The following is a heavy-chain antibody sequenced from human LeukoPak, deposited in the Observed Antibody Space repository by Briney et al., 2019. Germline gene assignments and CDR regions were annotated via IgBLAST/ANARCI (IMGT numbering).Heavy chain of an antibody. J-gene: IGHJ4*02. CDR1: GFTFYDYA. Sequence: GGSLRLSCAASGFTFYDYAMHWVRQAPGKGLEGVSGISWNSGSIGYADSVKGRFTISRDNAKNSLYLQMNGLRAEDTALYYCAKDSGPVSSSSDYWGQGTLVTVSS. V-gene: IGHV3-9*01. CDR2: ISWNSGSI. D-gene: IGHD6-13*01. CDR3: AKDSGPVSSSSDY.